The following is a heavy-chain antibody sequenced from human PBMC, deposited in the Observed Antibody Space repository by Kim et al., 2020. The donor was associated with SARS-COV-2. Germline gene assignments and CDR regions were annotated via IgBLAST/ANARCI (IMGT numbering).Heavy chain of an antibody. V-gene: IGHV4-59*01. Sequence: LKSRVTISVDTSKNQFSLKLGSVTAADTAVYYCARNGFGELPRQYYFDYWGQGTLVTVSS. D-gene: IGHD3-10*01. J-gene: IGHJ4*02. CDR3: ARNGFGELPRQYYFDY.